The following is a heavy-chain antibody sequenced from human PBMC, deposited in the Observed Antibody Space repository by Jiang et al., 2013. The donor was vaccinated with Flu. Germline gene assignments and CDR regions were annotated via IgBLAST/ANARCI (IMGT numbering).Heavy chain of an antibody. CDR2: IYYSGST. CDR3: ARRSVAAPTDWYFDL. J-gene: IGHJ2*01. D-gene: IGHD6-19*01. V-gene: IGHV4-39*01. CDR1: GGSISSSSYY. Sequence: GSGLVKPSETLSLTCTVSGGSISSSSYYWGWIRQPPGKGLEWIGSIYYSGSTYYNPSLKSRVTISVDTSKNQFSLKLSSVTAADTAVYYCARRSVAAPTDWYFDLWGRGTLVTVSS.